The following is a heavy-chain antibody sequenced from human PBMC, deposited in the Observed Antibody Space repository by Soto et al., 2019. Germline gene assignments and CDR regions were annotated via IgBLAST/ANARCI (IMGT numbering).Heavy chain of an antibody. CDR3: ARVFSSEAVGGETVDY. D-gene: IGHD3-10*01. CDR2: IYSGGST. CDR1: GFTVSSNY. J-gene: IGHJ4*02. Sequence: EVQLVESGGGLVQPGGSLRLSCAASGFTVSSNYMSWVRQAQGKGLEWVSVIYSGGSTYYADSVKGRFTISRDDSKNSLYLQMKSLRAEDTAVYYCARVFSSEAVGGETVDYWGQGTLVTVSS. V-gene: IGHV3-66*01.